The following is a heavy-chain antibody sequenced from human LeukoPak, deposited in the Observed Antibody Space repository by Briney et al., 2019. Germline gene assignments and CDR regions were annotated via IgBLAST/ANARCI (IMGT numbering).Heavy chain of an antibody. CDR3: AKSLRGWWAPGLHY. Sequence: GGSLRLSCVASGFIFSSYGINWVRQAPGEGLEWVAVISYDGTDKYYTDSVKRRFTTSRDTSTTAVSLYMKSLRTEDTAVYYCAKSLRGWWAPGLHYLGQGTLVTVSS. D-gene: IGHD6-19*01. CDR1: GFIFSSYG. V-gene: IGHV3-30*18. J-gene: IGHJ4*02. CDR2: ISYDGTDK.